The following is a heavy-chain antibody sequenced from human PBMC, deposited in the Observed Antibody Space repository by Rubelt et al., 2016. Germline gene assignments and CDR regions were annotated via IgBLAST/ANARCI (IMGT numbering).Heavy chain of an antibody. CDR3: ARAPTTVTTIYYYGMDV. CDR2: INHSGST. J-gene: IGHJ6*02. D-gene: IGHD4-17*01. V-gene: IGHV4-34*01. Sequence: QVQLQQWGAGLLKPSETLSLTCAVYGGSFSGYYWIWIRQPPGKGLEWIGEINHSGSTNYNPSLKCWVTISVNTSKNHFSLRLGSVTAAETAVYYCARAPTTVTTIYYYGMDVWGQGTTVTVSS. CDR1: GGSFSGYY.